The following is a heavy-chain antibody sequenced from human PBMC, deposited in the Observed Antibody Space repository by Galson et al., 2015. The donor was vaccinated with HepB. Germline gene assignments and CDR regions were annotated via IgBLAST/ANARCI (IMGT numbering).Heavy chain of an antibody. J-gene: IGHJ4*02. Sequence: SVKVSCKASGYTFTGYYMHWVRQAPGQGLEWMGWINPNSGGTNYAQKFQGRVTMTRDTSISTAYMELSRLRSDDTAVYYCARGGKLMTTPMGYWGQGTLVTVSS. D-gene: IGHD4-17*01. V-gene: IGHV1-2*02. CDR1: GYTFTGYY. CDR3: ARGGKLMTTPMGY. CDR2: INPNSGGT.